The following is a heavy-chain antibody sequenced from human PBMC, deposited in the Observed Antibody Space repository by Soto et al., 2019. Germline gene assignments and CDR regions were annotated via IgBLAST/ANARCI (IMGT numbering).Heavy chain of an antibody. Sequence: EAQLLESGGGLVQPGGSLRLSCAASGFTFSRYAMGWVRQAPGKGLEWVSTVTGGGNTTYYADSVNGRFTISRDNSKNTQHPQINNRRAEDTSNYYCASSTWVLDAYGMDNWGPGTTVTVSS. CDR1: GFTFSRYA. CDR2: VTGGGNTT. J-gene: IGHJ6*02. D-gene: IGHD1-1*01. V-gene: IGHV3-23*01. CDR3: ASSTWVLDAYGMDN.